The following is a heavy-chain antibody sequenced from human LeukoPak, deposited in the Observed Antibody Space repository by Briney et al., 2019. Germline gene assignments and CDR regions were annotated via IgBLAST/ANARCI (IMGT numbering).Heavy chain of an antibody. CDR3: ARSRLGGRGAFDI. Sequence: GGSLRLSCAASGFTFNIYGMHWVRQAPGKGLEWVAFIWYDGSKKYYADSVKGRFTISRDNSKNMVSLEMNTLRAEDTAVYYCARSRLGGRGAFDIWGQGTVVTVSS. V-gene: IGHV3-33*01. J-gene: IGHJ3*02. CDR2: IWYDGSKK. D-gene: IGHD1-1*01. CDR1: GFTFNIYG.